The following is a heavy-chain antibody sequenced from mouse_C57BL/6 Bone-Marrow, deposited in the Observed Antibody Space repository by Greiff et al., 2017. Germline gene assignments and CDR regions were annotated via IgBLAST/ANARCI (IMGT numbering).Heavy chain of an antibody. D-gene: IGHD1-1*01. V-gene: IGHV1-42*01. CDR2: INPSTGGT. Sequence: EVQLQQSGPELVKPGASVKISCKASGYSFTGYYMNWVKQSPEKSLEWIGEINPSTGGTTYNQKFKAKATLTVDKSSSTAYMQLKSLTSEDSAVYYCAREGFENYYGSIWYCDVWGTGTTVTVSS. CDR1: GYSFTGYY. J-gene: IGHJ1*03. CDR3: AREGFENYYGSIWYCDV.